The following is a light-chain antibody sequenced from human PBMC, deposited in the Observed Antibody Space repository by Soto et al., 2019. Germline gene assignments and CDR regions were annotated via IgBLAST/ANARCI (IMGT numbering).Light chain of an antibody. J-gene: IGKJ1*01. CDR2: GAS. Sequence: EIVLTQSPGTLSLSPGERATLSCRASQSVSSSYLAWYQQKPGQAPRPLIYGASSRAIGIPDRFSGSGSGTGFTLTISRLEPEDFAVYYCQQDGSSPWTFGQGTKVEIK. CDR3: QQDGSSPWT. V-gene: IGKV3-20*01. CDR1: QSVSSSY.